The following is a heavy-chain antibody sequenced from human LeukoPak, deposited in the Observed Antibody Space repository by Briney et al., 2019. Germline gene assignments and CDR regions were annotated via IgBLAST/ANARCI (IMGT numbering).Heavy chain of an antibody. J-gene: IGHJ4*02. Sequence: ASVKVSCKASGYTFTSYGISWVRQAPGQGLEWMGWISAYNGNTNYAQKLQGRVTMTTDTSTSTAYMELRSLRSDGTAVYYCARDSIAVAGPSPFDYWGQGTLVTVSS. CDR1: GYTFTSYG. CDR2: ISAYNGNT. D-gene: IGHD6-19*01. CDR3: ARDSIAVAGPSPFDY. V-gene: IGHV1-18*01.